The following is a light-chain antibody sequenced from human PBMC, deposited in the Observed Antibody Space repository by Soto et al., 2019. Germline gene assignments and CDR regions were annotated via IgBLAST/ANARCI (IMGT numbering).Light chain of an antibody. V-gene: IGKV3-15*01. Sequence: EIVMTQSPATLSVFPGERAALSCRASQSVSSNFAWYQQKPGQAPRLLIYGASTRATGIPARFSGSGSGTEFTLTIRSLQSEDFAVYSCQQYNNWPYTFGQGTKLEIK. CDR1: QSVSSN. CDR3: QQYNNWPYT. J-gene: IGKJ2*01. CDR2: GAS.